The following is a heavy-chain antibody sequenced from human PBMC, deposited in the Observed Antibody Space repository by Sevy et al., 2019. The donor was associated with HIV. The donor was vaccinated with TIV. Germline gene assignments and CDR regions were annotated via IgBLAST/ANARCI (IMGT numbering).Heavy chain of an antibody. Sequence: GGSLRLSCAASEFTVSSNYMSWVRQAPGKGLEWVSVIYSGGSTYYADSVKGRFTISRDNSQNTVYLQMNSLRAEDTAVYYCGREDIVLGEGNYYGMDVLGQGTTVTVSS. J-gene: IGHJ6*02. CDR2: IYSGGST. CDR1: EFTVSSNY. V-gene: IGHV3-53*01. CDR3: GREDIVLGEGNYYGMDV. D-gene: IGHD2-15*01.